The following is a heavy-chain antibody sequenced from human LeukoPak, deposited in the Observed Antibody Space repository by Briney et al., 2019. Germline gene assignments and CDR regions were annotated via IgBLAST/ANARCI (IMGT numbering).Heavy chain of an antibody. CDR3: ARGTSSGLNDY. D-gene: IGHD6-19*01. CDR1: GGSISSYS. Sequence: SETLSLTCTVSGGSISSYSWSWIRQPSGKGLEWIGYIYYSGSTDYNPSLKGRVTISVDTSKNQFSLKLSSVTAADTAVYYCARGTSSGLNDYWGQGTLVTVSS. J-gene: IGHJ4*02. V-gene: IGHV4-59*01. CDR2: IYYSGST.